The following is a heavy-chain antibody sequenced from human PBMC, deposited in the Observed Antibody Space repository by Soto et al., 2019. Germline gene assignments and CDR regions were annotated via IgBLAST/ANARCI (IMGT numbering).Heavy chain of an antibody. D-gene: IGHD7-27*01. V-gene: IGHV4-59*08. CDR1: GGSISSYY. J-gene: IGHJ3*02. CDR2: IYYSGST. CDR3: ARRTETGNDAFDI. Sequence: SETLSLTCTVSGGSISSYYWSWIRQPPGKGLEWIGYIYYSGSTNYNPSLKSRVTISVDTSKNQFPLKLSSVTAADTAVYYCARRTETGNDAFDIWGQGTMVTVSS.